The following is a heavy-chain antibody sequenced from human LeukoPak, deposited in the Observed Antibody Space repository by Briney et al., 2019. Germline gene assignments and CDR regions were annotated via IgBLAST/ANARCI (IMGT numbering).Heavy chain of an antibody. J-gene: IGHJ4*02. Sequence: PGGSLRLSCAASGLTFSTYGMHWVRQAPGKGLEWVAFIRNDGSNTYYADPLKGRFTISRDNSKNTLYLQMNSLRAEDTAVYYCAKDKSAAAGIHSGGYCDYWGQGTLVTVSS. D-gene: IGHD6-13*01. V-gene: IGHV3-30*02. CDR3: AKDKSAAAGIHSGGYCDY. CDR2: IRNDGSNT. CDR1: GLTFSTYG.